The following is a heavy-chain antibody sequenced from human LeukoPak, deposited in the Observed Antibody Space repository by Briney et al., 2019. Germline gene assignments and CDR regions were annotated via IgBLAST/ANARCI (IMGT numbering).Heavy chain of an antibody. J-gene: IGHJ5*02. CDR2: ISSNGGST. D-gene: IGHD3-3*01. CDR3: ARAYDFWSGSTFDP. Sequence: PGGSLRLSCAASGFTFSSYAMHWVRQAPGKGLEYVSTISSNGGSTYYANSVKGRFTISRDNSKNTLYLQMGSLRAEDMAVYYCARAYDFWSGSTFDPWGRGTLVTVSS. CDR1: GFTFSSYA. V-gene: IGHV3-64*01.